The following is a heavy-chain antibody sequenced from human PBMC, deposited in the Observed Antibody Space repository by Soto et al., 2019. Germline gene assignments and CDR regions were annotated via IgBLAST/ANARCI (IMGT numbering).Heavy chain of an antibody. J-gene: IGHJ4*02. CDR2: IYSGGYT. V-gene: IGHV3-53*01. CDR3: ATHPGGGGY. D-gene: IGHD3-10*01. Sequence: EVQLVESGGGLIQPGGSLRLSCAVSGFTVSNNYMSWVRQAPGKGLEGVSVIYSGGYTAYGDSVKGRFTISRDNSKNTPFLKKKRLGAPAPAVSYCATHPGGGGYWGQGTLVTVSS. CDR1: GFTVSNNY.